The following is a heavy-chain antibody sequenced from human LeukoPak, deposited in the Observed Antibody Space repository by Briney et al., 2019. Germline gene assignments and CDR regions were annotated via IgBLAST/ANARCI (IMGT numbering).Heavy chain of an antibody. CDR3: ASGGKGANFDY. D-gene: IGHD2-15*01. Sequence: GGSLRLSCAASGFTFSSYAMHWVRQAPGKGLEWVAVISYDGSNKYYADSVKGRFIISRDNSKNTLYLQMNSLRAEDTAVYYCASGGKGANFDYWGQGTLVTVSS. CDR1: GFTFSSYA. J-gene: IGHJ4*02. CDR2: ISYDGSNK. V-gene: IGHV3-30-3*01.